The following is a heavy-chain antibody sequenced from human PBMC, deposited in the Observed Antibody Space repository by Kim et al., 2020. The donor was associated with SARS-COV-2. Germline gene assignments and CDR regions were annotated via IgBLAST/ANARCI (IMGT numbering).Heavy chain of an antibody. CDR3: ASGIYGGNPPLDY. V-gene: IGHV1-3*01. J-gene: IGHJ4*02. D-gene: IGHD4-17*01. Sequence: YSQKFQGRVTITSDTAASTAYKELSSLRSEDTAVYYCASGIYGGNPPLDYWGQGTLVTVSS.